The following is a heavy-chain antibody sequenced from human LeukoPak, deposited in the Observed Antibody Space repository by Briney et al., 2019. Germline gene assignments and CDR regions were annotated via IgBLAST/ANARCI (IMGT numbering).Heavy chain of an antibody. Sequence: SETLSLTCSVTGVSITDYYWCWIRQPPGKGLEWIGYIYYKGYTNYSPSLKSRVTISMDTSKSQFSLKLRSVTAADTAVYYCASTPLSDLDIWGQGTMVIVSS. J-gene: IGHJ3*02. CDR3: ASTPLSDLDI. CDR1: GVSITDYY. V-gene: IGHV4-59*01. CDR2: IYYKGYT.